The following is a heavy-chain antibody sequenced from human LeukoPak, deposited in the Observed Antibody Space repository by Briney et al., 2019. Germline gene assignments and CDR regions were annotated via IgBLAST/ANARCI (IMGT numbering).Heavy chain of an antibody. CDR1: GGSINGYS. V-gene: IGHV4-59*08. CDR2: IYYSGNT. Sequence: PSETLSLTCTVSGGSINGYSWSWIRQPPGKGPEWIGFIYYSGNTNYNPSLKSRVTISVDTSKDQFSLKLSSVTAADTAVYYCARHYSDSGGYYTFDYWGQGTLVTVSS. CDR3: ARHYSDSGGYYTFDY. J-gene: IGHJ4*02. D-gene: IGHD3-22*01.